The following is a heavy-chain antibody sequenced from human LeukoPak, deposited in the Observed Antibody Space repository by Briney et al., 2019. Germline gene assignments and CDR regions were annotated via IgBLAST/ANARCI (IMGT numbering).Heavy chain of an antibody. CDR1: GFTFSSYA. V-gene: IGHV3-64D*06. D-gene: IGHD6-19*01. CDR2: ISSNGGST. CDR3: ASSHYIAVAGTFDY. J-gene: IGHJ4*02. Sequence: GGSLRLSCSASGFTFSSYAMHWVRQAPGKGLEYVSAISSNGGSTYYADSAKGRFTISRDNSKNTLYLQMSSLRAEDTAVYYCASSHYIAVAGTFDYWGQGTLVTVSS.